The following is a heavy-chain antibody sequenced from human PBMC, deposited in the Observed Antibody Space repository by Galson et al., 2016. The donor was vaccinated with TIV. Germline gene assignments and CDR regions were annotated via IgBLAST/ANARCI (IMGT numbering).Heavy chain of an antibody. CDR3: ATVAGFPGPSLDH. J-gene: IGHJ4*02. V-gene: IGHV1-24*01. Sequence: SVKVSCKVSGNSLNDLVIHWVRQAPGKGLEWMGCFDPEVSNTVYAQMLQGRVTMAADTSRNTTYMELGSLRFEDTAVYYCATVAGFPGPSLDHWGQGTLVTVSS. D-gene: IGHD1-14*01. CDR1: GNSLNDLV. CDR2: FDPEVSNT.